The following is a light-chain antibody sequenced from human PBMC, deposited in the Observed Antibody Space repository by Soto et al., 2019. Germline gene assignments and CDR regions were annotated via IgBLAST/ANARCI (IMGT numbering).Light chain of an antibody. J-gene: IGLJ2*01. CDR2: EVS. CDR3: TSYTSSSTSGVVL. Sequence: QSALTQPASVSGSPGQSITISCTGTSSDVGGYNYVSWYQQHPGKAPKLMIYEVSNRPSGVSNRFSGSKSGNTASLTISGLQAEDEADYYCTSYTSSSTSGVVLFGGGTKLTVL. CDR1: SSDVGGYNY. V-gene: IGLV2-14*01.